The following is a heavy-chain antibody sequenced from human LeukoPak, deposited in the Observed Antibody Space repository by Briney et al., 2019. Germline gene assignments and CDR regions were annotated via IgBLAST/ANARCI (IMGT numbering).Heavy chain of an antibody. D-gene: IGHD5-24*01. J-gene: IGHJ4*02. V-gene: IGHV5-51*01. CDR1: GYSFNSYW. CDR3: VAGRDGYNLIDY. Sequence: GESLKISCKGSGYSFNSYWIGWVRQIPGKGPAWVGIIYPGDSDTRYSPSFQGQVTISADKSISTAYLQWSSLKASDTAMYYCVAGRDGYNLIDYWGQGTLVTVSS. CDR2: IYPGDSDT.